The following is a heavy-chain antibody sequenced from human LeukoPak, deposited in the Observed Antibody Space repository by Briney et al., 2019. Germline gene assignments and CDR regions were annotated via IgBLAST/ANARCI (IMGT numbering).Heavy chain of an antibody. CDR3: ARGLLQWLAHGDAFDI. J-gene: IGHJ3*02. CDR1: GGTFSGYS. V-gene: IGHV4-34*01. Sequence: TSESLSLTCAVYGGTFSGYSWSWIRQLPGKGLEWIGEIIHSGSTNYTPSLKSRVTISVDTSKNQFSLRLYSVTAADTAVYYCARGLLQWLAHGDAFDIWGQGTMVTVSS. D-gene: IGHD6-19*01. CDR2: IIHSGST.